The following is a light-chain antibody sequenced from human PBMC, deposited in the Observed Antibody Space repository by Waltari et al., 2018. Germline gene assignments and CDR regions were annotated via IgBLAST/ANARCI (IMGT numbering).Light chain of an antibody. CDR1: SSDVGYYNH. Sequence: QSALTQPASVSGSPGQSITISCTGTSSDVGYYNHVSWYQRHPDKAPILIIYDVTERPSGLSNRFSGSKSGNTASLTISGLQSEDEADYYCSSFTSASTIVFGGGTRLTVL. J-gene: IGLJ2*01. CDR2: DVT. V-gene: IGLV2-14*03. CDR3: SSFTSASTIV.